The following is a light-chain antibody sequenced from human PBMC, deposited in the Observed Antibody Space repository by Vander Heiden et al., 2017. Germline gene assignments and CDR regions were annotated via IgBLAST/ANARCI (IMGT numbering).Light chain of an antibody. CDR2: DAS. CDR1: QSISNY. Sequence: EIVLTQSPDTLSLSPGERATLSCWASQSISNYLAWYQHKPGRPPRLLIYDASNRATGIPARFSGSGSGTGFTLTISSLEPEESAFYYCQQRNYWPITFGQGTRLEIK. J-gene: IGKJ5*01. V-gene: IGKV3-11*01. CDR3: QQRNYWPIT.